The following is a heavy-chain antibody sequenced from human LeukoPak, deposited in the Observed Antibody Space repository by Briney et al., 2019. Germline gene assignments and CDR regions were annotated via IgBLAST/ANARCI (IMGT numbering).Heavy chain of an antibody. CDR2: IWYDGSNK. D-gene: IGHD4-17*01. J-gene: IGHJ6*03. CDR3: AKSGGGPKTVTTEPGRPYYMDV. CDR1: GFTFSSYG. V-gene: IGHV3-33*06. Sequence: PGGSLRLSCAASGFTFSSYGMHWVRQAPGKGLEWVAVIWYDGSNKYYADSVKGRFTISRDNSKNTLYLQMNSLRAEDTAVYYCAKSGGGPKTVTTEPGRPYYMDVWGKGTTVTVSS.